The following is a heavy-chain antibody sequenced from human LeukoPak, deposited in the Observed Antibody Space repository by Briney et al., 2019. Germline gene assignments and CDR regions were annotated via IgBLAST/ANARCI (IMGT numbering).Heavy chain of an antibody. V-gene: IGHV3-7*03. CDR1: GFTFSSYW. Sequence: PGGSLRLSCAASGFTFSSYWMSWVRQAPEKGLEWVANIKQDGSEKYYVDSVKGRFTISRDNSKNSLYLQMNSLRAEDTAVYYCTRLSRYGNRWYYVDYWGQGTLVTVSS. J-gene: IGHJ4*02. CDR3: TRLSRYGNRWYYVDY. D-gene: IGHD6-13*01. CDR2: IKQDGSEK.